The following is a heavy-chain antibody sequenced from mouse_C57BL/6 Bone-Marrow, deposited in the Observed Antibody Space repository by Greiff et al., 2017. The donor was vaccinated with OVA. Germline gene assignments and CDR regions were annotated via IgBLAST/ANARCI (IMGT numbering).Heavy chain of an antibody. CDR3: ARRDDDYDADDFDV. Sequence: QVQLKESGSELRSPGSSVKLSCKDFDSEVFPIAYMSWVRQKPGHGFEWIGGILPSIGRTIYGEKFEDKATLDADTLSNTAYLELNSLTSEDSAIYYCARRDDDYDADDFDVWGTGTTVTVSS. V-gene: IGHV15-2*01. D-gene: IGHD2-4*01. J-gene: IGHJ1*03. CDR2: ILPSIGRT. CDR1: DSEVFPIAY.